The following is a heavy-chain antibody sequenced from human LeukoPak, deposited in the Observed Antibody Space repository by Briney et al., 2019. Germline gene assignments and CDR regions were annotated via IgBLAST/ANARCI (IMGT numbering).Heavy chain of an antibody. CDR1: GGSITSYQ. CDR3: ARWVSPIDYFDY. J-gene: IGHJ4*02. CDR2: ISYSGNI. V-gene: IGHV4-59*01. Sequence: SETLSLTCSASGGSITSYQWNWIRQPPGKGLEWMGNISYSGNINYNPFLKSRVTISVDTSKHQFSLKLSSVTAADPAVYYCARWVSPIDYFDYWGQGTPVTVSS.